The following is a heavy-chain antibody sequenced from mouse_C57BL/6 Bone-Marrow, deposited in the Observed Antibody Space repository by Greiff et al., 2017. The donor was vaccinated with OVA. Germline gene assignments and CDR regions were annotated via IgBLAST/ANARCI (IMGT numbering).Heavy chain of an antibody. CDR1: GYTFTSYW. J-gene: IGHJ2*01. CDR3: ARGGVRTVVAPFDY. D-gene: IGHD1-1*01. CDR2: IDPSDSYT. Sequence: QVQLQQPGAELVRPGTSVKLSCKASGYTFTSYWMHWVKQRPGQGLEWIGVIDPSDSYTNYNQKFKGKATLTVDTSSSTAYMQLSSLTSEDSAVYYGARGGVRTVVAPFDYWGQGTTLTVSS. V-gene: IGHV1-59*01.